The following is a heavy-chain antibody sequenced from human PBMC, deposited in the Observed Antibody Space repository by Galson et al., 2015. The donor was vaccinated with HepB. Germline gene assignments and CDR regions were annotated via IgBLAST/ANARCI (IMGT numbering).Heavy chain of an antibody. V-gene: IGHV3-23*01. D-gene: IGHD1-1*01. CDR2: TGSSGTI. CDR3: AVNMRRGTSDY. Sequence: SLRLSCAASGFTISDHGIDWARLPPGKGLEWVSGTGSSGTIYYTDSVKRSVTISRDNSKHTVYLQMDSLSAEDTAQYYCAVNMRRGTSDYWGQGTLVTVSS. J-gene: IGHJ4*02. CDR1: GFTISDHG.